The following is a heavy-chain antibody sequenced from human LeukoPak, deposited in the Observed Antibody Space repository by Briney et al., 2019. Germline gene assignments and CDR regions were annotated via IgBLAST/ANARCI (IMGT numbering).Heavy chain of an antibody. CDR2: INHSGST. CDR1: GGSFSGYY. J-gene: IGHJ4*02. CDR3: ARGRTRGTVTPLGY. D-gene: IGHD4-23*01. Sequence: NASETLSLTCAVYGGSFSGYYWSWIRQPPGKGLEWIGEINHSGSTNYNPSLKSRVTISVDTSKNQFSLKLSSVTAADTAVYYCARGRTRGTVTPLGYWGQGTLVTVSS. V-gene: IGHV4-34*01.